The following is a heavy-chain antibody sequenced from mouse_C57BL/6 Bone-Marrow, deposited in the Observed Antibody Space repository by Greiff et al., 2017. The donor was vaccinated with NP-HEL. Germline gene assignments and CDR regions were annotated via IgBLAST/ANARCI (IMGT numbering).Heavy chain of an antibody. CDR3: AKVRYYAMDY. V-gene: IGHV2-2*01. Sequence: QVQLKQSGPGLVQPSQSLSITCTVSGFSLTSYGVHWVRQSPGKGLEWLGVIWSGGSTDYNAAFISRLSISKDNSKSQVFFKMNSLQADDTAIYYCAKVRYYAMDYWGQVTSVTVSS. CDR2: IWSGGST. CDR1: GFSLTSYG. D-gene: IGHD1-1*01. J-gene: IGHJ4*01.